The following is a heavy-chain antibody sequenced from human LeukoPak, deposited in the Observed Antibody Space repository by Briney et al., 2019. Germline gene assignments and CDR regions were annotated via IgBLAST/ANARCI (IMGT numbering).Heavy chain of an antibody. V-gene: IGHV3-23*01. Sequence: GGSLRLSRAPSGFTLNIYVISWVPPPPRRGLERVSNIRVSGDTTYYADSVKGRFTISRDNSKNTLYLEMHSLRADDTAVYYCAKVGRGSSWPNHYYYGMGVWGQGTTVTVSS. CDR3: AKVGRGSSWPNHYYYGMGV. D-gene: IGHD6-13*01. CDR1: GFTLNIYV. J-gene: IGHJ6*02. CDR2: IRVSGDTT.